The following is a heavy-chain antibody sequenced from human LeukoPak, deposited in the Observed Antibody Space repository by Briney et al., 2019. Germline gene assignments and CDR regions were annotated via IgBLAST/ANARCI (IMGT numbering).Heavy chain of an antibody. Sequence: SETLSLTCTVSGGSISSYYWSWIRQPPGKGLEWIGYIYYSGSTNYNPSLKSRVTISVDTSKNQFSLKLSSVTAADTAVYYCARVKGVVTAILDYSGQGTLVTVSS. CDR1: GGSISSYY. J-gene: IGHJ4*02. D-gene: IGHD2-21*02. V-gene: IGHV4-59*01. CDR3: ARVKGVVTAILDY. CDR2: IYYSGST.